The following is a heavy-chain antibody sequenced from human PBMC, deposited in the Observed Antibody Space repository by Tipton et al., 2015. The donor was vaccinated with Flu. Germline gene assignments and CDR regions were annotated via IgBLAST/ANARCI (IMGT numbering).Heavy chain of an antibody. V-gene: IGHV4-38-2*01. Sequence: LRLSCSVSGDSIGGDYFWAWIRQPPGQGLEWIGNVHQTGTTYYNPSLRGRVTIAVDRPKNQFSLRLTSVTAADTAVYYCARRDYSNYVSVPKNWFDSWGQGILVTVSS. D-gene: IGHD4-11*01. CDR1: GDSIGGDYF. J-gene: IGHJ5*01. CDR3: ARRDYSNYVSVPKNWFDS. CDR2: VHQTGTT.